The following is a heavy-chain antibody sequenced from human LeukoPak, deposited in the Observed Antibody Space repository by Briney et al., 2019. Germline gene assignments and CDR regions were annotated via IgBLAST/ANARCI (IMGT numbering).Heavy chain of an antibody. V-gene: IGHV3-21*05. D-gene: IGHD5-18*01. CDR3: ARDRRGYSYGPVDY. CDR2: ISTSLSYI. Sequence: GGSLRLSCAASGFTFNSYSLNWVRQAPGKGLEWVAYISTSLSYIYYADSVKGRFTISRGNAKNSLYLEMNSLRAEDTAVYYCARDRRGYSYGPVDYWGQGTLVTVSS. CDR1: GFTFNSYS. J-gene: IGHJ4*02.